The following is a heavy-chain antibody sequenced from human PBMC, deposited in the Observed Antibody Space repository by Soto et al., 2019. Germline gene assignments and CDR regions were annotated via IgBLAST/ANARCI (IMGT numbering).Heavy chain of an antibody. D-gene: IGHD3-22*01. J-gene: IGHJ4*02. Sequence: PWGSLRLSCAASGFTFSSYAMSWVRQAPGKGLEWVSAISGSGGSAYYADSVKGRFTISRDNSKNTLYLQMNSLRAEDTAVYYCAIPPTPYYYDSSGTRSGYWGQATLVTVSS. CDR1: GFTFSSYA. V-gene: IGHV3-23*01. CDR2: ISGSGGSA. CDR3: AIPPTPYYYDSSGTRSGY.